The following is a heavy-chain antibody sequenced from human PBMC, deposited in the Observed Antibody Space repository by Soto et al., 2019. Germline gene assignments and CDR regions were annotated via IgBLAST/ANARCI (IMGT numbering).Heavy chain of an antibody. CDR3: ARDGDYFGSGSPPLLSK. V-gene: IGHV4-31*03. D-gene: IGHD3-10*01. CDR2: IYYSGSS. CDR1: GGSITSGGYC. Sequence: QVQLQESGPGLVKPSQTLSLTCTVSGGSITSGGYCWTWIRQHPVKGLEWMGHIYYSGSSPYNPSLKSRLTISIDTSKNQFSLKLTSVTAADMAVYYCARDGDYFGSGSPPLLSKWGQGTLVTVSS. J-gene: IGHJ4*02.